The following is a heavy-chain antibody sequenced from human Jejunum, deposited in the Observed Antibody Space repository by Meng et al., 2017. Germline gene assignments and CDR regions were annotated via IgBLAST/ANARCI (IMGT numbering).Heavy chain of an antibody. V-gene: IGHV4-39*07. Sequence: QLLLQEPGPGLVKPSETLSLTCTVSGASISTTNYYWGWIRQPPGKGLEWIGTMSYSGSTYFNPSLKGRITISTDTSKNQFSLKLNSVTAADTAVYYCARDEWFGRYWGVWFDPWGQGTLVTVSS. CDR1: GASISTTNYY. D-gene: IGHD3-10*01. CDR3: ARDEWFGRYWGVWFDP. CDR2: MSYSGST. J-gene: IGHJ5*02.